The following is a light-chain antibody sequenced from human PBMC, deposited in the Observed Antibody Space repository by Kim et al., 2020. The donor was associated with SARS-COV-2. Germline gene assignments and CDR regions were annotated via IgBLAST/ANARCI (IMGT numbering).Light chain of an antibody. CDR1: ELTNQY. J-gene: IGLJ1*01. CDR2: KDA. Sequence: PGQTARITCSGEELTNQYAYWYQQKPGQAPVLVIFKDAERPSGTPERFSGSNSGTTVTLTISGGQEEDEEDYYCQSTDSSGTDDVFGTGTKVTVL. CDR3: QSTDSSGTDDV. V-gene: IGLV3-25*03.